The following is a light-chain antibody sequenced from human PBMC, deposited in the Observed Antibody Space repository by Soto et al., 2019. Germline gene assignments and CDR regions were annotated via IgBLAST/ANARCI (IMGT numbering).Light chain of an antibody. CDR3: QQYDNLPIT. CDR1: QDISND. J-gene: IGKJ5*01. CDR2: AAS. Sequence: DIQMTQSPSSLSASVGDRVTITCQASQDISNDLNWYQQKPGKAPKLLIYAASNLETGVPSMFSGSGSGTDFTFTISSLQPEDIATYYCQQYDNLPITFGQGTRLEMK. V-gene: IGKV1-33*01.